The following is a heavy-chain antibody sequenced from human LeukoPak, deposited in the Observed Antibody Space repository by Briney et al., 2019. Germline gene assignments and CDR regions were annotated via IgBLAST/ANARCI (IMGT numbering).Heavy chain of an antibody. V-gene: IGHV1-8*01. J-gene: IGHJ6*03. CDR3: ARSFQPHYYYYYMDV. CDR2: MNPNSGNT. D-gene: IGHD2-2*01. Sequence: ASVKVSCTASGYTFTSYDINWVRQATGQGLEWMGWMNPNSGNTGYAQKFQGRVTMTRNTSISTAYMELSSLRSEDTAVYYCARSFQPHYYYYYMDVWGKGTTVTVSS. CDR1: GYTFTSYD.